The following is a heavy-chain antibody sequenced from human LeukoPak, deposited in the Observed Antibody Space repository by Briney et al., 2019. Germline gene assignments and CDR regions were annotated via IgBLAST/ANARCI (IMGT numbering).Heavy chain of an antibody. CDR1: GGSISSGSYY. CDR3: AAYSSSWYDY. V-gene: IGHV4-61*02. D-gene: IGHD6-13*01. Sequence: SQTLSLTCTASGGSISSGSYYWSWIRQPAGKGLEWIGRIYTSGSTNYNPSLKSRVTISVDTSKNQFSLKLSSVTAADTAVYYCAAYSSSWYDYWGQGTLVTVSP. CDR2: IYTSGST. J-gene: IGHJ4*02.